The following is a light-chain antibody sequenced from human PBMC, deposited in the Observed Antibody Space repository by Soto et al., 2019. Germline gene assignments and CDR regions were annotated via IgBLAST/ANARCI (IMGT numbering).Light chain of an antibody. CDR3: SSYTTSSTV. V-gene: IGLV2-14*01. CDR1: SSDGDDYKD. Sequence: QSALTQPASVSGSPGQSITISCTGTSSDGDDYKDVSWYQQHPGKAPKLMIYEVRYRPSGVSDRFSGSKSGNTASLTISGHPAEDADDYYSSSYTTSSTVFGTGTKLTVL. CDR2: EVR. J-gene: IGLJ1*01.